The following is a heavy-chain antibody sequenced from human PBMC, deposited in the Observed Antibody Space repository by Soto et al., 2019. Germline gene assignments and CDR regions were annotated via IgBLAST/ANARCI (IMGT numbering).Heavy chain of an antibody. D-gene: IGHD2-2*01. V-gene: IGHV4-31*03. Sequence: SETLSLTCTVSGGSISSGGYYWSWIRQHPGKGLEWIGYIYYSGSTYYTPSLKSRVTISVDTSKNQFSLKLSSVTAADTAVYYCARDRVVVPAASTRYYGMDVWGQGTTGTVS. CDR1: GGSISSGGYY. CDR3: ARDRVVVPAASTRYYGMDV. CDR2: IYYSGST. J-gene: IGHJ6*02.